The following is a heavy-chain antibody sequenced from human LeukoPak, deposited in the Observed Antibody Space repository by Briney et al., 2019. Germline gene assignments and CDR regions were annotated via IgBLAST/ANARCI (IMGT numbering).Heavy chain of an antibody. CDR1: GGSISSSSYY. CDR2: IYYSGST. D-gene: IGHD1-1*01. J-gene: IGHJ4*02. V-gene: IGHV4-39*01. Sequence: PSETLSLTCTVSGGSISSSSYYWGWIRQPPGKGLEWIGSIYYSGSTYYNPSLKSRVTISVDTSKNQCSLKLSSLTAADTAVYYCARRVSRERRYYFDYWGQGTLVTVSS. CDR3: ARRVSRERRYYFDY.